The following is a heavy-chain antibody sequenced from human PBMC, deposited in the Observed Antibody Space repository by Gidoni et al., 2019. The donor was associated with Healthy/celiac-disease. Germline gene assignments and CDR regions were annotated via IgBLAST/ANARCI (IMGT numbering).Heavy chain of an antibody. CDR3: ARETKYYYDSSGHGGYDY. V-gene: IGHV4-31*01. CDR1: GGGSSRSRYY. CDR2: IYYSGST. J-gene: IGHJ4*02. D-gene: IGHD3-22*01. Sequence: VQLLDSGPGQKKAWQTLALGCSVYGGGSSRSRYYWSWVRQHPGKGLEWIGYIYYSGSTYYNPSLKSLVTISVDTSKHQFSLKLSSVTAADTAVYYCARETKYYYDSSGHGGYDYWGQGPLVTVSS.